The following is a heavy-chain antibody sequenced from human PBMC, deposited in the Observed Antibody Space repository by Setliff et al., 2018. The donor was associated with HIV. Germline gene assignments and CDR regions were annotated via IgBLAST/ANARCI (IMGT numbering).Heavy chain of an antibody. J-gene: IGHJ3*02. V-gene: IGHV1-69*05. CDR1: GGTFSSYA. D-gene: IGHD1-26*01. Sequence: SVKVSCKASGGTFSSYAISWVRQAPGQGLEWMGGIIPIFGTANYAQKVQGRVTMTTDTSTSTAYMELRSLRSDDTAVYYCARGTRVGANDAFDIWGQGTMVTVSS. CDR3: ARGTRVGANDAFDI. CDR2: IIPIFGTA.